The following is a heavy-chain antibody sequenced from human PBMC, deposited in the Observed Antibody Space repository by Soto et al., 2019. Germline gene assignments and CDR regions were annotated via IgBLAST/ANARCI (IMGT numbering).Heavy chain of an antibody. D-gene: IGHD6-19*01. Sequence: QVQLVQSGAEMREPGSSVKVSCKASGGTFSSSAINWLRQAPGQGPEWMGGIIRTFGTANYIEKFRGRVTITADTSTSTAYMEVSSLTSEDTAMYFCARSETAGHRGFDIWGQGTMVTVSS. J-gene: IGHJ3*02. CDR3: ARSETAGHRGFDI. CDR1: GGTFSSSA. V-gene: IGHV1-69*06. CDR2: IIRTFGTA.